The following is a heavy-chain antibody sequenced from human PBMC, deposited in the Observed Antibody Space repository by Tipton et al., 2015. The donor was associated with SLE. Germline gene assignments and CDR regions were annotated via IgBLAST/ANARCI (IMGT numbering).Heavy chain of an antibody. CDR3: ARRYYYGSGSFDY. CDR1: GGSISSHY. V-gene: IGHV4-59*11. CDR2: IYYSGST. D-gene: IGHD3-10*01. J-gene: IGHJ4*02. Sequence: LRLSCTVSGGSISSHYWSWIRQPPGKGLEWIGSIYYSGSTYYNPSLKSRVTISVDTSKNQFSLKLSSVTAADTAVYYCARRYYYGSGSFDYWGQGTLVTVSS.